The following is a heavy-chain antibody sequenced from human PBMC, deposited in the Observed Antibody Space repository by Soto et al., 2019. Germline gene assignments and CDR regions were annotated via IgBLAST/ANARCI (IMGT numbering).Heavy chain of an antibody. CDR2: NIPMFGTA. V-gene: IGHV1-69*01. D-gene: IGHD2-2*01. Sequence: QVQLVQSGAEVKKPGSSVKVSCKASGGTFSGYAINWVRQAPGQGLEWMGGNIPMFGTANYAQKFQGRVTITADESTSTAYMELSSPRSEDTAVYYCARLEPDIVVVPAADYYYYGMDVWGQGTTVTVSS. J-gene: IGHJ6*02. CDR1: GGTFSGYA. CDR3: ARLEPDIVVVPAADYYYYGMDV.